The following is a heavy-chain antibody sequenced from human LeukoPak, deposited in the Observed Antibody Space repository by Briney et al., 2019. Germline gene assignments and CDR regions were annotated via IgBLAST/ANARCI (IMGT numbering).Heavy chain of an antibody. CDR1: GFTFSNYA. CDR2: ISAGGERR. D-gene: IGHD4-11*01. Sequence: PGGSLRLSCAASGFTFSNYAMGWVRQPPGKGLEWISFISAGGERRDYADSVKGRSSISRDNSDNTLSLQMNSLRDDDTAMYFCAMGSYSGHPHWFDPWGPGTLVTVS. J-gene: IGHJ5*02. V-gene: IGHV3-23*01. CDR3: AMGSYSGHPHWFDP.